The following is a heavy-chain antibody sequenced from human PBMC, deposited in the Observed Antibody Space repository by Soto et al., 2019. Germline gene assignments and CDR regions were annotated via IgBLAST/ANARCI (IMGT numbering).Heavy chain of an antibody. CDR3: ARHRSGRYQLLKYNWFDP. V-gene: IGHV4-39*01. Sequence: QLQLQESGPGLVKPSETLSLTCTVSGGSISSSSYYWGWIRQPPGKGLEWIGSIYYSGSTYYNPSLKSRVAISVDTSKNQFSLKLRSVTAADTAVYYCARHRSGRYQLLKYNWFDPWGQGTLVTVSS. D-gene: IGHD2-2*01. CDR1: GGSISSSSYY. J-gene: IGHJ5*02. CDR2: IYYSGST.